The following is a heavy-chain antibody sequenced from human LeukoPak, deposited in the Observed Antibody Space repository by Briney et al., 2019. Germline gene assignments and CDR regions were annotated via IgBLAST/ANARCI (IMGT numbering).Heavy chain of an antibody. CDR1: GGSVSSGSYY. V-gene: IGHV4-61*01. J-gene: IGHJ4*02. CDR2: IYYSGST. Sequence: SETLSLTCTVSGGSVSSGSYYWSWIRQPPGKGLEWIGYIYYSGSTNYNPSLKSRVTISVDTSKNQFSLKLNSVTAADTAVYYCATDLSSERTFDYWGQGTLVTVSS. D-gene: IGHD3-10*01. CDR3: ATDLSSERTFDY.